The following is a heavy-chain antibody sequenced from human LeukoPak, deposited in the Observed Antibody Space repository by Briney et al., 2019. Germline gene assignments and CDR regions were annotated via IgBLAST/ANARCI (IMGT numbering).Heavy chain of an antibody. Sequence: GGSLRLSCAASGFTFSSYAMNWVRQAPGKGLEWVTGISSGDRTFHAESVKGRFTISRDKSKDTLYLQMNSLRAEDTAVYYCAKDATASPYFHWFDNWGQGTQVIVSS. CDR2: ISSGDRT. J-gene: IGHJ4*02. CDR1: GFTFSSYA. CDR3: AKDATASPYFHWFDN. V-gene: IGHV3-23*01. D-gene: IGHD3-9*01.